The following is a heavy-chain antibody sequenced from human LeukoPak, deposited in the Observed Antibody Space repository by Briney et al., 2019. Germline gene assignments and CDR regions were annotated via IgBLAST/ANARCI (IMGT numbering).Heavy chain of an antibody. CDR3: ARVGLRQTAWFDP. CDR1: GGSISDYY. J-gene: IGHJ5*02. CDR2: LYPSGST. Sequence: SETLSLTCTVSGGSISDYYWSWIRQPAGKGLEWIGRLYPSGSTNYNPSLKSRLTTSIDTSKNQFSLKLSSVTAADTAVYYCARVGLRQTAWFDPWGQGTPVTVSS. V-gene: IGHV4-4*07. D-gene: IGHD5-12*01.